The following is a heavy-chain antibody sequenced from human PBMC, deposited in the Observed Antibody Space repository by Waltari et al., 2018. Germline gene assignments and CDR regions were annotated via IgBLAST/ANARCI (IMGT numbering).Heavy chain of an antibody. CDR1: GGTFSSYA. Sequence: QVQLVQSGAEVKKPGSSVKVSCTASGGTFSSYAISWVRQAPGQGLEWMGGISPNLGIANYAQKFEGRVTITAEKTTSTDYMELSSLRSEDTAVYYCARSRYSSSWYDWFDPWGQGTLVTVSS. V-gene: IGHV1-69*10. CDR2: ISPNLGIA. J-gene: IGHJ5*02. D-gene: IGHD6-13*01. CDR3: ARSRYSSSWYDWFDP.